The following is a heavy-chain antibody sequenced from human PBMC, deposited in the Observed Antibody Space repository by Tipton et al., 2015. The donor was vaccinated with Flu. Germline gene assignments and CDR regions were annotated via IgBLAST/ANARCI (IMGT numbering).Heavy chain of an antibody. V-gene: IGHV3-7*01. CDR1: GFTFSSYW. Sequence: GSLRLSCAASGFTFSSYWMSWVRQAPGKGLEWVANIKQDGSEKYYVDSVKGRFTISRDNAKSSLYLQMNSLRAEDTAIYFCAREVGWDTVTTYNLDVWGQGTTVTVSS. J-gene: IGHJ6*02. D-gene: IGHD4-17*01. CDR3: AREVGWDTVTTYNLDV. CDR2: IKQDGSEK.